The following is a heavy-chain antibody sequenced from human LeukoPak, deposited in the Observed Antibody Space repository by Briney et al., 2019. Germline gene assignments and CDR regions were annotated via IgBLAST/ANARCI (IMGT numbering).Heavy chain of an antibody. CDR2: IYSGDNT. CDR1: GFTVSSNY. V-gene: IGHV3-66*01. J-gene: IGHJ4*02. CDR3: ARGGGAKGLDY. D-gene: IGHD4-17*01. Sequence: GGSLRLSCAASGFTVSSNYMSWVRQAPGKGLEWVSVIYSGDNTYYADSVKGRFTISRDNSKNTLYLQMNSLRAEGTAVYYCARGGGAKGLDYWGQGTLVTVSS.